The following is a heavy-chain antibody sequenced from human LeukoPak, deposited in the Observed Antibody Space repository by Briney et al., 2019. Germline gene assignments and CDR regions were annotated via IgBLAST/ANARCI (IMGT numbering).Heavy chain of an antibody. V-gene: IGHV3-66*01. CDR1: GFTVSSNY. D-gene: IGHD1-26*01. J-gene: IGHJ4*02. CDR2: IYSGGST. Sequence: GGALRLSCAASGFTVSSNYMSWVRQAPGKGLEWVSVIYSGGSTYYADSVKGRFTLPRDNSKNTLYLQMHRLRAEDTAVYYCAMRGSHSVSDYRRQGTLATVPP. CDR3: AMRGSHSVSDY.